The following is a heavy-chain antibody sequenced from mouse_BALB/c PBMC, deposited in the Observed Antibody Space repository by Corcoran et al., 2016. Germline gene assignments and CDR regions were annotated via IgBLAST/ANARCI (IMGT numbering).Heavy chain of an antibody. CDR2: ISYDGSN. V-gene: IGHV3-6*02. Sequence: DVQLQESGPGLVKPSQSLSLTCSVTGYSITSGYYWNWIRQFPGNKLEWMGYISYDGSNNYNPSLKNRISITRDTSKNQFFLKLNSVTTEDTATYYCAREGNGFDYWGQGTTPTVSS. J-gene: IGHJ2*01. CDR3: AREGNGFDY. CDR1: GYSITSGYY.